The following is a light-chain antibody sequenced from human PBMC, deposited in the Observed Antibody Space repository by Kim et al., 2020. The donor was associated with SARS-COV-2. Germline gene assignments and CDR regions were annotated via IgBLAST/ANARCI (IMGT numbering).Light chain of an antibody. J-gene: IGKJ4*01. V-gene: IGKV3-11*01. Sequence: FSPGESAPLAFRARQSFSDYLAWYQQKPGQAPRLLIYDASNRATGIPARFSGSGSGTDFTLTISSLEPEDFAIYYCLQRSNWPLTFGGGTKVDIK. CDR1: QSFSDY. CDR3: LQRSNWPLT. CDR2: DAS.